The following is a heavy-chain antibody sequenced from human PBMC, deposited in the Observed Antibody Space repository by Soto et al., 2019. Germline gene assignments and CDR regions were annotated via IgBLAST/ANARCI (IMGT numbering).Heavy chain of an antibody. CDR3: ARGIQTGLWFGELPPILLDY. CDR1: GGSISSGGYD. CDR2: IYYSGST. Sequence: KPSETLSLTCTVSGGSISSGGYDWSWIRQHPGKGLEWIGYIYYSGSTYYNPSLKSRVTISVDTSKNQFSLKLSSVTAADTAVYYCARGIQTGLWFGELPPILLDYWGQGTLVTVSS. J-gene: IGHJ4*02. D-gene: IGHD3-10*01. V-gene: IGHV4-31*02.